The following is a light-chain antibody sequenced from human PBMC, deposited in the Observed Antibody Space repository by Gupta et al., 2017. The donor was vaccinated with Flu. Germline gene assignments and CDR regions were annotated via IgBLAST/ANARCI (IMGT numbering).Light chain of an antibody. J-gene: IGLJ3*02. Sequence: GSPGQSIAISCTGSSSDVGAYNYVSWYQQHPGKAPKLIIYDVTNRPSGVSTRFSGSKSGNTASLTISGLQAEDEADYYCSSYGAVGLFGGGTKVTVL. CDR3: SSYGAVGL. CDR1: SSDVGAYNY. CDR2: DVT. V-gene: IGLV2-14*03.